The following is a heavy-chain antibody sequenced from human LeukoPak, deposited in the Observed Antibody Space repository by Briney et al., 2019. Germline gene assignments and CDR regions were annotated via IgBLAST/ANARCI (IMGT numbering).Heavy chain of an antibody. J-gene: IGHJ4*02. V-gene: IGHV4-34*01. D-gene: IGHD2-21*01. CDR3: ARRRAGGDNYYFDY. Sequence: SETLSLTCAVYGGSFSGYYWSWIRQPPGKGLEWIGSFYYTGTTYYSPSLKSRVTISVRTSTNQISLKLYYVTAADTAMYYCARRRAGGDNYYFDYWGQGTLVTVSS. CDR1: GGSFSGYY. CDR2: FYYTGTT.